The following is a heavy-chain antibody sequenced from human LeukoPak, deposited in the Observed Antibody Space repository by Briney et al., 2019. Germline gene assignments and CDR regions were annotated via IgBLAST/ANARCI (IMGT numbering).Heavy chain of an antibody. CDR2: ISSGSSTI. CDR3: ARGGHDYYGFDV. Sequence: GRSLRLSCAASGFTFSTYSIHWVRQAPGKGLEWVSYISSGSSTIYYADSVKGRFTISRDNAQNSLFLQMNSLRDEDTAVYYCARGGHDYYGFDVWGQGTTVTVSS. J-gene: IGHJ6*02. CDR1: GFTFSTYS. V-gene: IGHV3-48*02.